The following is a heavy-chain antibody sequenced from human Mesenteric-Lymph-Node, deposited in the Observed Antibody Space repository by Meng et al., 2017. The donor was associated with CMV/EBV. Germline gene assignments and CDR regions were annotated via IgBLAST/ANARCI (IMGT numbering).Heavy chain of an antibody. V-gene: IGHV4-59*04. D-gene: IGHD3-10*01. Sequence: SETLSLTCTVSGGSISSYYWSWIRQPPGKGLEWIGYIYYSGSTYYNPSLKSRVTISVDTSKSQFSLKLSSVTAADTAVYYCARTTDYYYFFEYWGQGTLVTVSS. CDR1: GGSISSYY. J-gene: IGHJ4*02. CDR2: IYYSGST. CDR3: ARTTDYYYFFEY.